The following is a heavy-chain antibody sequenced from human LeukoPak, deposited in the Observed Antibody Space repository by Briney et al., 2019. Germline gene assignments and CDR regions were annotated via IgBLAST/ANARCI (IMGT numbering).Heavy chain of an antibody. CDR2: IYYSGSP. J-gene: IGHJ3*02. CDR1: GGSLRRYF. V-gene: IGHV4-59*01. D-gene: IGHD6-13*01. CDR3: ARDASSWGGAFDI. Sequence: SQSLSLTCTVSGGSLRRYFWSWIRQPPGKGLGWVGYIYYSGSPHYNPSRKSRVSISVDTSKNQFSLNLSSVTTADAAVYYCARDASSWGGAFDIWGQGTMVTVSS.